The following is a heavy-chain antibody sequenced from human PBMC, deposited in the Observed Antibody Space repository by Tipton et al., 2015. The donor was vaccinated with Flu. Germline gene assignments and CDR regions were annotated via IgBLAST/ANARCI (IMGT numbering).Heavy chain of an antibody. V-gene: IGHV4-4*07. D-gene: IGHD2-2*01. CDR3: AREGPCSTSCYYYYYGMDV. CDR2: IYTSGST. CDR1: GGSISSYY. J-gene: IGHJ6*02. Sequence: TLSLTCTVSGGSISSYYWSWIRQPAGKGLEWIGRIYTSGSTNYNPSPKSRVTMSVDTSKNQFSLKLSSVTAADTAVYYCAREGPCSTSCYYYYYGMDVWGQGTTVTVSS.